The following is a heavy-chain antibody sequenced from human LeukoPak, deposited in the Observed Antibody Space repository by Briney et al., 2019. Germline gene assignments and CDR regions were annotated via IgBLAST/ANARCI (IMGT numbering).Heavy chain of an antibody. CDR1: GFTFSSYG. J-gene: IGHJ3*02. CDR2: IRYDGSNK. Sequence: QAGGSLRLSCAASGFTFSSYGMHWVRQAPGKGLEWVAFIRYDGSNKYYADSVKGRFTISRDNSKNTLYLQMNSLRAEDTAVYYCAKDGGLPSFEWEGPNAFDIWGQGTMVTVSS. CDR3: AKDGGLPSFEWEGPNAFDI. D-gene: IGHD1-26*01. V-gene: IGHV3-30*02.